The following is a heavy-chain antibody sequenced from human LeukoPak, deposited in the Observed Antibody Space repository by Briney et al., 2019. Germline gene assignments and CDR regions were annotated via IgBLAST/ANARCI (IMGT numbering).Heavy chain of an antibody. J-gene: IGHJ1*01. CDR1: GYXFTGYY. CDR3: ARVLSGSYSEYFQH. Sequence: ASVKVSCKASGYXFTGYYMHWVRQAPGQGLEWMGWINPNSGGTNYAQKFQGRVTMTRDTSISTAYMELSRLRSDDTAVYYCARVLSGSYSEYFQHWGQGTLVTVSS. D-gene: IGHD1-26*01. CDR2: INPNSGGT. V-gene: IGHV1-2*02.